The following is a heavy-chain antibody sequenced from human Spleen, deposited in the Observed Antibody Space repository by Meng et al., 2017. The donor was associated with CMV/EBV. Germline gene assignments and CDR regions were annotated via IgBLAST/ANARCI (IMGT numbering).Heavy chain of an antibody. J-gene: IGHJ4*02. CDR2: IIPIYGTT. D-gene: IGHD2/OR15-2a*01. CDR3: ARSCNGNTCPFDF. V-gene: IGHV1-69*05. Sequence: CKASEGTCRTYAVTWMRQAPGQGLEWMGRIIPIYGTTNYAQKFQGRVTITTDESTGTAYMELSSLRSEDAAFYYCARSCNGNTCPFDFWGQGTVVTVSS. CDR1: EGTCRTYA.